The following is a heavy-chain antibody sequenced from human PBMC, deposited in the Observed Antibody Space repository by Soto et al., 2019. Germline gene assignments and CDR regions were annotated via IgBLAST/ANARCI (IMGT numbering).Heavy chain of an antibody. V-gene: IGHV3-30-3*01. J-gene: IGHJ4*02. Sequence: TGVSLRLSCAASGFTFSSYAMHWVRQAPGKGLEWVAVISYDGSNKYYADSVKGRFTISRDNSKNTLYLQMNSLRAEDTAVYHCARDPRGYSYCYFDYWGQGTLVTGSA. CDR3: ARDPRGYSYCYFDY. CDR1: GFTFSSYA. CDR2: ISYDGSNK. D-gene: IGHD5-18*01.